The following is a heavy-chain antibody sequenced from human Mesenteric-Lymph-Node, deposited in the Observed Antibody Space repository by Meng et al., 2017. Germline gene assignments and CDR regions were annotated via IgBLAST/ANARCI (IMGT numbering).Heavy chain of an antibody. CDR3: ARGPSRRGSYIPKRAEYFQH. CDR1: GGTLTKCV. D-gene: IGHD1-26*01. Sequence: SVKVSCKSSGGTLTKCVITWVRQAPGQGLEWMGRIIAISASANYAQKWQGRVMLRKDESTSTGSTDLSSLRCEDTAAYYCARGPSRRGSYIPKRAEYFQHWGQGTLVTVSS. V-gene: IGHV1-69*05. J-gene: IGHJ1*01. CDR2: IIAISASA.